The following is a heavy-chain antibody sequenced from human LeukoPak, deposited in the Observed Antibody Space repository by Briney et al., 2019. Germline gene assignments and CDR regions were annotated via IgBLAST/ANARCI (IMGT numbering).Heavy chain of an antibody. CDR3: ARDLGMVVAAPDY. Sequence: GGSLRLSCAASGFTFSSYAMHWVRQAPGKGLEWVAVISYDGSNKYYADSVKGRFTISRDNSKNTLYLQMNSLRAEDTAVYYCARDLGMVVAAPDYWGQGTLVTVSS. CDR2: ISYDGSNK. V-gene: IGHV3-30*04. J-gene: IGHJ4*02. CDR1: GFTFSSYA. D-gene: IGHD2-15*01.